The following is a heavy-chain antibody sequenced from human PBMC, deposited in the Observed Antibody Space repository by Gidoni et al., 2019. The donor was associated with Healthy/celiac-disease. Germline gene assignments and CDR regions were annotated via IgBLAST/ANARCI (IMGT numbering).Heavy chain of an antibody. CDR3: ARGPRYYGSGSYYNKRKYFDL. CDR1: GGSFSGYY. Sequence: QVQLQQWGAGLLKPSETLSITCAVSGGSFSGYYWSWISQPPGKGLEWSGDINHSGSTNYNPSLKSRVTISVDTSKNQCSLKLSSVTAADTAVYYCARGPRYYGSGSYYNKRKYFDLWGRGTLVTVSS. J-gene: IGHJ2*01. D-gene: IGHD3-10*01. V-gene: IGHV4-34*01. CDR2: INHSGST.